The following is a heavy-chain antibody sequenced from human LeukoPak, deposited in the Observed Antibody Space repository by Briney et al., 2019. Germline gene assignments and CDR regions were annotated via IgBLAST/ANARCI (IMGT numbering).Heavy chain of an antibody. D-gene: IGHD3-22*01. V-gene: IGHV1-2*02. J-gene: IGHJ4*02. CDR2: IKPDSGGT. CDR3: ARDEGNYYDSSGTFDY. CDR1: GYTFTGYY. Sequence: GASVKVSCKASGYTFTGYYMHWVRQAPGQGLEWMGWIKPDSGGTKSAQKFQGRVTMTRDTSISTAYMELSRLRSDDTAVYYCARDEGNYYDSSGTFDYWGQGTLVTVSS.